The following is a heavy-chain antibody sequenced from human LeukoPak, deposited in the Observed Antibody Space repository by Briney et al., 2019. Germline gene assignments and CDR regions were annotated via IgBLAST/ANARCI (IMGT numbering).Heavy chain of an antibody. D-gene: IGHD3-22*01. CDR2: IQTSGST. J-gene: IGHJ3*02. V-gene: IGHV4-4*07. CDR1: GGSISSYY. CDR3: AKSNGYGLIDI. Sequence: PSETLSLTCTVSGGSISSYYWSWIRQPAGKGLEWIGRIQTSGSTNYNPSLKSRVTMSADTSKNQFSLNLSSVTAADTAVYYCAKSNGYGLIDIWGQGTMVTVSS.